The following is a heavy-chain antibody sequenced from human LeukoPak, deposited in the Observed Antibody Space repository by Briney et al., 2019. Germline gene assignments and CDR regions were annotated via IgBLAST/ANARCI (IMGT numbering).Heavy chain of an antibody. CDR2: ISSSSSYT. V-gene: IGHV3-11*05. J-gene: IGHJ3*02. CDR3: AREAAYCGGDCFDAFDI. CDR1: GFTFSDYY. Sequence: PGGSLRLSCAASGFTFSDYYMSWIRQAPGKGLEWVSYISSSSSYTNYADSVKGRFTISRDNAKNSLYLQMNSLRAEDTAVYYCAREAAYCGGDCFDAFDIWGQGTMVTVSS. D-gene: IGHD2-21*02.